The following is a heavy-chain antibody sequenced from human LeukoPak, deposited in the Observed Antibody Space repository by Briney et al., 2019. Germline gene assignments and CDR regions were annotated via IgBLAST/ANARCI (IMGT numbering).Heavy chain of an antibody. V-gene: IGHV6-1*01. CDR1: GDSVSSNSAA. CDR3: ARALRYSSSWYPESGMDV. Sequence: SQTLSLTCAISGDSVSSNSAAWNWISQSPSRGLERLGRTYYRSKWYNDYAVSVKSRITINPDTSKNQFSLHLNSVTPEDTAVYYCARALRYSSSWYPESGMDVWGQGTTVTVSS. D-gene: IGHD6-13*01. CDR2: TYYRSKWYN. J-gene: IGHJ6*02.